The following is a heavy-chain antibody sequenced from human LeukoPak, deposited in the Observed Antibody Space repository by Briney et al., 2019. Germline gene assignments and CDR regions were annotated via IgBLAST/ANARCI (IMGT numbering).Heavy chain of an antibody. J-gene: IGHJ3*02. CDR2: ISWNSGSI. CDR1: GFTFDDYA. D-gene: IGHD3-9*01. V-gene: IGHV3-9*01. Sequence: GGSLRLSCAASGFTFDDYAMHWVRQAPGKGLEWVSGISWNSGSIGYADSVKGRFTISRDNAKNSLYLQMNSLRAEDTALYYCAKNLGNTYYDILTGYYDAFDIWGQGTMVTVSS. CDR3: AKNLGNTYYDILTGYYDAFDI.